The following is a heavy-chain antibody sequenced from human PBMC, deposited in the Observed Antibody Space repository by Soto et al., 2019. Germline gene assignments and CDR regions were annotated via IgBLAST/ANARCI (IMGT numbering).Heavy chain of an antibody. CDR2: IIPIFGTA. CDR1: GGTFSSYA. J-gene: IGHJ5*02. D-gene: IGHD6-6*01. CDR3: ARGESSIAARGWFDP. V-gene: IGHV1-69*01. Sequence: QVQLVQSGAEVKKPGSSVKVSCKASGGTFSSYAISCVRQAPGQGLEWMGGIIPIFGTANYAQKFQGRVTITAEESTSTAYMELSSLRSEETAVYYCARGESSIAARGWFDPWGQGTLVTVSS.